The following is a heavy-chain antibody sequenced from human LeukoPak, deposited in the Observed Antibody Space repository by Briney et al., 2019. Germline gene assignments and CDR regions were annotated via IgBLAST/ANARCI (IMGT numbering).Heavy chain of an antibody. V-gene: IGHV1-46*01. D-gene: IGHD3-9*01. J-gene: IGHJ3*02. CDR3: ARDGRYFDWIDAFDI. CDR1: GYTFTSYY. Sequence: ASVTVSFTASGYTFTSYYMHWVRQAPGQGLEWMGIINPSGGSTSYAQKFQGRVTMTRDTSTSTVYMELSSLRSEDTAVYYCARDGRYFDWIDAFDIWGQGTMVTVSS. CDR2: INPSGGST.